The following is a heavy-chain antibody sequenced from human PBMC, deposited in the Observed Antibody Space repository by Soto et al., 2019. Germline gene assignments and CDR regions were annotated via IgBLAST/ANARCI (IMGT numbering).Heavy chain of an antibody. CDR3: AKYTKYSYDSSGYYDFDY. CDR1: GFTFSSYA. Sequence: GGSLRLSCAASGFTFSSYAMSWVRQAPGKGLEWVSAISGSGGSTYYADSVKGRFTISRDNSKNTLYLQMNSLRAEDTAVYYCAKYTKYSYDSSGYYDFDYWGQGTLVTVSS. V-gene: IGHV3-23*01. CDR2: ISGSGGST. D-gene: IGHD3-22*01. J-gene: IGHJ4*02.